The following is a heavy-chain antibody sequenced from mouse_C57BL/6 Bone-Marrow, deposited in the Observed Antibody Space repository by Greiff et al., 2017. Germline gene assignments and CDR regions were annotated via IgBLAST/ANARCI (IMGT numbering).Heavy chain of an antibody. CDR2: IRNKANNHAT. J-gene: IGHJ3*01. Sequence: EVKLVESGGGLVQPGGSMKLSCAASGFTFSDAWMDWVRQSPEKGLEWVGEIRNKANNHATYYAESVKGRFTISRDDYKSSVYLQMNSLRAEDTGIYYCTPGGYCPFAYWGQGTLVTVSA. CDR1: GFTFSDAW. D-gene: IGHD2-3*01. CDR3: TPGGYCPFAY. V-gene: IGHV6-6*01.